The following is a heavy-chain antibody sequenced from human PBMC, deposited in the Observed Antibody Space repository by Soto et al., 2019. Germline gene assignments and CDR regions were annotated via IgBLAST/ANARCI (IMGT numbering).Heavy chain of an antibody. CDR2: IYYSGST. D-gene: IGHD3-9*01. V-gene: IGHV4-59*05. CDR1: GGSISSYY. Sequence: SETLSLTCTVSGGSISSYYWSWIRQPPGKGLEWVGSIYYSGSTYHNPSLKSRVTISVDRSNNQFSLKLTSVTAADTAVYYCARHVSVDHHDFRGQGALVTVSS. CDR3: ARHVSVDHHDF. J-gene: IGHJ4*02.